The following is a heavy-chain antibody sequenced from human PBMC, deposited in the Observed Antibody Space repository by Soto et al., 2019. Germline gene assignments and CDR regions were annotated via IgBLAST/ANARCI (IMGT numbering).Heavy chain of an antibody. CDR2: MNPNSGNT. CDR1: GYTFTSYD. J-gene: IGHJ5*02. V-gene: IGHV1-8*01. Sequence: QVQLVQSGAEVKKPGASVKVSCKASGYTFTSYDINWVRQATGQGLEWMGWMNPNSGNTGYAQKFQGRVTMTRNTSISTAYMELISLRSEDTAGYYCARTQLPLGRRKRTDRWFDPCGKGTMVTVSS. D-gene: IGHD3-16*02. CDR3: ARTQLPLGRRKRTDRWFDP.